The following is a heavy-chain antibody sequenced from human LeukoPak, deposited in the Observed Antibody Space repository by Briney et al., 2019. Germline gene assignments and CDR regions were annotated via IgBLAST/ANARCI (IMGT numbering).Heavy chain of an antibody. Sequence: GGSLRLSCAASGFTFSSYAMSWVRQAPGKGLEWVSAISGSGGSTYYADSVKGRFTISRDNSKNTLYLQMNSLRAEDTAVYYCARDRSRVPYYYYGMDVWGQGTTVTVSS. CDR2: ISGSGGST. CDR1: GFTFSSYA. CDR3: ARDRSRVPYYYYGMDV. J-gene: IGHJ6*02. V-gene: IGHV3-23*01. D-gene: IGHD3-10*01.